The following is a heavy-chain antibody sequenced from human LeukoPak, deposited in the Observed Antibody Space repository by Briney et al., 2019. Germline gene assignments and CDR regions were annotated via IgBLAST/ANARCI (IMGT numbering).Heavy chain of an antibody. Sequence: PGRSLTLSCAASGFTFDDYAMHWVRQAPGKGLEWVSAISWNSGSIGYADSVKGRFTISRDNAKNSLYLQMNSLRAEDMALYYCAKDRGAMLYYFDYWGQGTLVTVS. CDR1: GFTFDDYA. CDR2: ISWNSGSI. CDR3: AKDRGAMLYYFDY. D-gene: IGHD3-16*01. V-gene: IGHV3-9*03. J-gene: IGHJ4*02.